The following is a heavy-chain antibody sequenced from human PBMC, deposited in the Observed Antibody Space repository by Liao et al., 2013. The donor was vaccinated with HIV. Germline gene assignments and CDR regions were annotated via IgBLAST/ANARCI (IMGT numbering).Heavy chain of an antibody. CDR2: IYTSGTT. CDR1: GGTIDNYF. D-gene: IGHD4-17*01. Sequence: QVQLQQSGPRLVKPSETLSLTCTVSGGTIDNYFCNWIRQPAGKAPEWIGRIYTSGTTTYNPSFESRVSLSVDTSQKQFSLRLDSVTAADTAVYYCARTVTDYYYYMDVWGKGTTVTVSS. J-gene: IGHJ6*03. CDR3: ARTVTDYYYYMDV. V-gene: IGHV4-4*07.